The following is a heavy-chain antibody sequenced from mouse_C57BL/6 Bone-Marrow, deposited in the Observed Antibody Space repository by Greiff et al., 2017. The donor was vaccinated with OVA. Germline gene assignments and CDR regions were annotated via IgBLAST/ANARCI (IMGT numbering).Heavy chain of an antibody. J-gene: IGHJ4*01. Sequence: VQLQQPGAELVKPGASVKMSCKASGYTFTSYWITWVKQRPGQGLEWIGDIYPGSGSTNYNEKFKSKATLTVDTSSSTAYMQLSSLTSEDSAVYYCARRETAQAVYYAMDYWGQGTSVTVSS. CDR2: IYPGSGST. CDR1: GYTFTSYW. CDR3: ARRETAQAVYYAMDY. V-gene: IGHV1-55*01. D-gene: IGHD3-2*02.